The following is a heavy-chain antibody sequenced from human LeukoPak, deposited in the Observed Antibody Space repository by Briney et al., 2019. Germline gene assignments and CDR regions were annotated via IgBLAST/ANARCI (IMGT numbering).Heavy chain of an antibody. CDR3: ARDHASSGYSYDY. CDR1: GYTFSYYG. D-gene: IGHD3-22*01. V-gene: IGHV1-46*01. J-gene: IGHJ4*02. CDR2: INPSGGST. Sequence: ASVKVSCEASGYTFSYYGISWVRQAPGQGLEWMGIINPSGGSTSYAQKFQGRVTMTRDMSTSTVYMELSSLRSEDTAVYYCARDHASSGYSYDYWGQGTLVTVSS.